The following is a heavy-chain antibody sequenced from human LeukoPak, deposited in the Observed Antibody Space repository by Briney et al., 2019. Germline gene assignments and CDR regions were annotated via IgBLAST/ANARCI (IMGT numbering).Heavy chain of an antibody. V-gene: IGHV1-2*02. CDR3: ARDLNHCSSTSCLIYYYYYGMDV. CDR2: INPISGGT. J-gene: IGHJ6*02. Sequence: ASVKVSCKASGYTFTGYYMHWVRQAPGQGLEWMGWINPISGGTNYAQKFQGRVTMTRDTSISTAYMELSRLRSDDTAVYYCARDLNHCSSTSCLIYYYYYGMDVWGQGTTVTVSS. D-gene: IGHD2-2*01. CDR1: GYTFTGYY.